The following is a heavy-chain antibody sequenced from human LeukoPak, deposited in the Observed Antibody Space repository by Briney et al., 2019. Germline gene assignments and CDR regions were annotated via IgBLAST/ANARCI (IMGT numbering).Heavy chain of an antibody. CDR2: IRRDSSYM. J-gene: IGHJ3*02. Sequence: GGSLRLSCVASGFTFSSYSMNWVRQARGKGLERVSCIRRDSSYMYYADSVKRRFTISRDNAKNSLCLQMNSLRAENTAVYYCARLVWGGGSLDAFDIWGQGTMVTVSS. D-gene: IGHD3-16*01. CDR1: GFTFSSYS. CDR3: ARLVWGGGSLDAFDI. V-gene: IGHV3-21*01.